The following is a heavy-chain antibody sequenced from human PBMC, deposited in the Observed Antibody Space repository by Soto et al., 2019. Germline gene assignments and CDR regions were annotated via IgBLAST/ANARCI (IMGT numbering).Heavy chain of an antibody. Sequence: PXESLKISCKGSGYSFTSYWLGWVRQMPGKGLEWMGIIYPGDSDTRYSPSFQSQVTISADKSISTAYLQWSSLKASDTAMYYCARQPPYSSSWEVDVWGQGTTVTVSS. V-gene: IGHV5-51*01. CDR1: GYSFTSYW. CDR3: ARQPPYSSSWEVDV. CDR2: IYPGDSDT. D-gene: IGHD6-13*01. J-gene: IGHJ6*02.